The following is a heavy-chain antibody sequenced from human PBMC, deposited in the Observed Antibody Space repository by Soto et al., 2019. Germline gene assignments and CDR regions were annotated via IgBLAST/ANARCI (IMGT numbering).Heavy chain of an antibody. J-gene: IGHJ4*02. Sequence: GGSLRLSCAASGFTFSRFELHWVRQAPGKGLEWISYISSSGSTAYYASSVEGRFTISRDNANNSVYLQMDSLRAEDTAVYYCTRAAWFPYVSFYWGQGALVTVSS. D-gene: IGHD3-10*01. CDR1: GFTFSRFE. V-gene: IGHV3-48*03. CDR3: TRAAWFPYVSFY. CDR2: ISSSGSTA.